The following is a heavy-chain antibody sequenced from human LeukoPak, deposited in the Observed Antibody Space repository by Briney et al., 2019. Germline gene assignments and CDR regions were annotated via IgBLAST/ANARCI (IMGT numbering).Heavy chain of an antibody. J-gene: IGHJ4*02. V-gene: IGHV3-23*01. CDR2: ISGSGGST. CDR1: GFTFSSYA. CDR3: AKDLSWRGTGSYYFDY. D-gene: IGHD3-10*01. Sequence: PGGSLRLSCAASGFTFSSYAMSWVRQAPGKGLEWVSAISGSGGSTYYADSVKGRFTISRDNSKNTLYLQMNSLRAEDTAVYYCAKDLSWRGTGSYYFDYWGQGTLVTVSS.